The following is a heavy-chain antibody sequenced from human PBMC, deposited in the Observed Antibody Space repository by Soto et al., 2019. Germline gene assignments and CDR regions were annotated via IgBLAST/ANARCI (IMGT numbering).Heavy chain of an antibody. V-gene: IGHV3-30*02. J-gene: IGHJ4*02. Sequence: GGSLRLSCAASGFTFSSYAMHWVRQAPGKGLEWVGFIWYDGSNTFYAESVKGRFTISRDNSKNTVYLQINALRAEDTAIYYCAKVSSSWYAGFFDLWGQGTLVTVSS. CDR2: IWYDGSNT. CDR1: GFTFSSYA. D-gene: IGHD6-13*01. CDR3: AKVSSSWYAGFFDL.